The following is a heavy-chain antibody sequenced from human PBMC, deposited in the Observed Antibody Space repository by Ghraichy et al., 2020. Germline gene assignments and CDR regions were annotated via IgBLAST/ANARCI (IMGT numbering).Heavy chain of an antibody. J-gene: IGHJ6*02. D-gene: IGHD2-8*01. CDR1: GFTFSSYA. Sequence: GGSLRLSCAASGFTFSSYAMHWVRQAPGNGLEWVAVISYDGSNKYYADSVKGRFTISRDNSKNTLYLQMNSLRAEDTAVYYCARGLMVYAADYYGMDVWGQGTTVTVSS. CDR2: ISYDGSNK. CDR3: ARGLMVYAADYYGMDV. V-gene: IGHV3-30*04.